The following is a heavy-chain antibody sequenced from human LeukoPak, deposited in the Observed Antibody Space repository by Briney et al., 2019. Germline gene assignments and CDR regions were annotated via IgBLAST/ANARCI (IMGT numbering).Heavy chain of an antibody. J-gene: IGHJ4*02. CDR3: ARDPYSGYGRFDY. V-gene: IGHV4-39*07. CDR2: IYSSGST. D-gene: IGHD5-12*01. Sequence: TSETLSHTCTVSGIPISSSTSYWGWIRQPPGKGLEWIGTIYSSGSTYYNSSLKSRVTISVDTSKNHFSLKLNSVTAADTAVYYCARDPYSGYGRFDYWGQGTLVTVSS. CDR1: GIPISSSTSY.